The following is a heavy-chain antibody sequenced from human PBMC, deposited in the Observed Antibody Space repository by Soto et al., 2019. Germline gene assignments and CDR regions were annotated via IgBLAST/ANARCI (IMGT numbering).Heavy chain of an antibody. Sequence: PGGSLRLSCAASGFTFSSYIMNWVRQAPGKGLEWVSSISSTSSYIYYADSVRGRFTISRDNAKNSLYLQLNSLRTEDTAVYYCARDPSYFDFWGQGTLVTVSS. CDR1: GFTFSSYI. CDR2: ISSTSSYI. J-gene: IGHJ4*02. V-gene: IGHV3-21*01. CDR3: ARDPSYFDF.